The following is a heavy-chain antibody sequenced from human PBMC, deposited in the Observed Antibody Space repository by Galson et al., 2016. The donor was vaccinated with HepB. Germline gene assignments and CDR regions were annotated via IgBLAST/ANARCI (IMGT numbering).Heavy chain of an antibody. CDR3: ARGSSSWRYYYYYGMDV. J-gene: IGHJ6*02. CDR2: ISYDGSNK. V-gene: IGHV3-30-3*01. CDR1: GFTFSSYA. Sequence: SLRLSCAASGFTFSSYAMHWVRQAPGKGLEWVAVISYDGSNKYNADSVKGRFTISRDNSKNMLYLQMNSLRAEDTAVYYCARGSSSWRYYYYYGMDVWGQGTTVTVSS. D-gene: IGHD6-13*01.